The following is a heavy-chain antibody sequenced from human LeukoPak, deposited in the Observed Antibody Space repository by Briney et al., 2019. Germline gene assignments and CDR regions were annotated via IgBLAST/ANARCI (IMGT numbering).Heavy chain of an antibody. CDR2: ISGSGGCT. Sequence: PGGSLRLSCAASGFTFSSYAMSWVRQAPGKGLEWVSAISGSGGCTYYADSVKGRFTISRDNSKNTLYLQVNSLRAEDTSVYYRAKDSDVYDSSGPPCGAFDICGQGTKVTVSS. D-gene: IGHD3-22*01. J-gene: IGHJ3*02. CDR3: AKDSDVYDSSGPPCGAFDI. CDR1: GFTFSSYA. V-gene: IGHV3-23*01.